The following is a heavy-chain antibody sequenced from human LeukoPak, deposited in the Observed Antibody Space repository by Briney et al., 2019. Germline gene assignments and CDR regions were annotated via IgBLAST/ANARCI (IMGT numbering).Heavy chain of an antibody. D-gene: IGHD3-10*01. CDR2: MYHSGST. V-gene: IGHV4-38-2*02. J-gene: IGHJ5*02. Sequence: PETLSLTCTVSGYSISSGHYWGWIRQPPGKGLEWIGSMYHSGSTYYNPPLKSRVTISEDTSKNQFSLKLRSVTAADTAVYYCARGPRFGELLWHWFDPWGQGTLVTVSS. CDR1: GYSISSGHY. CDR3: ARGPRFGELLWHWFDP.